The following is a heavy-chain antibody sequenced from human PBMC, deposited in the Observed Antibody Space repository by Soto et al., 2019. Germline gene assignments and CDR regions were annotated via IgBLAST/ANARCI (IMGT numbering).Heavy chain of an antibody. J-gene: IGHJ6*01. Sequence: EVQLEESGEGLVQPGGSLRLSCAASGFTFSSYAMHWVRQAPGKGLEYVSAISSNGGSTYYADSVKGRFTISRDNFKNTLDLQMGRLRAEELGVYYCARGGGFDFWGGHMGVWGQGTPGTVSS. D-gene: IGHD3-3*01. CDR2: ISSNGGST. CDR1: GFTFSSYA. V-gene: IGHV3-64*02. CDR3: ARGGGFDFWGGHMGV.